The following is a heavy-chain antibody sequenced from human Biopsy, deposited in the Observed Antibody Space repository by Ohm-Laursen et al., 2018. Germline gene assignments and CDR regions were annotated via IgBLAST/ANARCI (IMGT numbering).Heavy chain of an antibody. D-gene: IGHD6-13*01. J-gene: IGHJ4*02. CDR3: ARSPASTWTGYFES. CDR2: IYYSGTT. CDR1: DFPLSSGAFY. Sequence: SQTLSLTCSVSDFPLSSGAFYWSWIRQRPGKGLEWIGYIYYSGTTSFNPSLKSRVTMSVDTSANHFSLKLNSVTAADTALYCCARSPASTWTGYFESWGQGSLVTVSS. V-gene: IGHV4-31*03.